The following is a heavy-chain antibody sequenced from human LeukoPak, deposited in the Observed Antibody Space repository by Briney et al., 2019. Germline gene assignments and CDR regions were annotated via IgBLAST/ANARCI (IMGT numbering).Heavy chain of an antibody. V-gene: IGHV3-23*01. Sequence: GGSLRLSCAASGFTFSTYAMSWARQAPGKGLEWVSAISGSGGSTYYADSVKGRFTISRDNSKNTLYLQMNSLRAEDTAVYYCATYSSLNRREFQYWGQGTLLTVSS. CDR3: ATYSSLNRREFQY. D-gene: IGHD3-22*01. CDR1: GFTFSTYA. CDR2: ISGSGGST. J-gene: IGHJ1*01.